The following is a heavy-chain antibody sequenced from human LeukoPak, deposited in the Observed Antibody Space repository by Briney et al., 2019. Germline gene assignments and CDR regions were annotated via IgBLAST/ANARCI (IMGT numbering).Heavy chain of an antibody. D-gene: IGHD3/OR15-3a*01. Sequence: GGSLRLSCAASGFTFSSYAMHWVRQAPGKGLEWVAVISYDGSNKYYADSVKGRFTTSRDNSKNTLYLQMNSLRAEDTAVYYCARDSGFSGTQRGEHWGQGTLVTVSS. CDR2: ISYDGSNK. V-gene: IGHV3-30*04. CDR3: ARDSGFSGTQRGEH. J-gene: IGHJ1*01. CDR1: GFTFSSYA.